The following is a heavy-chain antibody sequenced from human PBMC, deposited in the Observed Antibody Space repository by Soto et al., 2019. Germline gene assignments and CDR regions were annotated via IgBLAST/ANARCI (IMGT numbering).Heavy chain of an antibody. J-gene: IGHJ4*02. CDR1: GHSLSSGGYY. Sequence: QVQLQESGPGLVKPSETLTLTCTVSGHSLSSGGYYWSWIRQHPGKGLEWVGNIYFTGTTLYNPSLKSRLAISVDTSKNQFSLKLTSVTAADAAVYYCARDCGSSGWPNWGQGVLVTVSS. D-gene: IGHD6-19*01. CDR3: ARDCGSSGWPN. V-gene: IGHV4-31*03. CDR2: IYFTGTT.